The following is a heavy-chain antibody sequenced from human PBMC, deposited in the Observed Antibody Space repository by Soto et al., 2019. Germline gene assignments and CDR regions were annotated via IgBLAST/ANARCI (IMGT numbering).Heavy chain of an antibody. Sequence: ASVKVSCKASGGTFSSYAISWVRQAPGQGLEWMGGIIPIFGTANYAQKFQGRVTITADESTSTAYMELSSLRSEDTAVYYCARWPEYYDSSGYYFDYWGQGTLVTVSS. CDR1: GGTFSSYA. V-gene: IGHV1-69*13. D-gene: IGHD3-22*01. CDR3: ARWPEYYDSSGYYFDY. CDR2: IIPIFGTA. J-gene: IGHJ4*02.